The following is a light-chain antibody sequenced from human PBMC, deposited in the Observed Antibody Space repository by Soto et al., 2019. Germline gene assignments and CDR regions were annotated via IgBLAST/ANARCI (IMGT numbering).Light chain of an antibody. J-gene: IGLJ1*01. CDR1: SSDVGSYNL. Sequence: QSVLTQPASVSGCPGPSITISCTGTSSDVGSYNLVSWYQQHPGKAPKLMIYEGSKRPSGVSNRFSGSKSGNTASLTISGLQAEDEADYYCCSYAGSSTYVFGSWTKVTVL. CDR3: CSYAGSSTYV. CDR2: EGS. V-gene: IGLV2-23*01.